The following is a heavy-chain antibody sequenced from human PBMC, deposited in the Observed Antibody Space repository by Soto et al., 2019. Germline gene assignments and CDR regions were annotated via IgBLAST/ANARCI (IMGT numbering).Heavy chain of an antibody. J-gene: IGHJ6*02. Sequence: EVQLVESGGGLVKPGGSLRLSCAASGFTFSNAWMNWVRQAPGKGLEWVGRIKSKTDGGTTDYAAPVKGRFTISRDDSKNTLYLQMNSLKTEDTAVYYCTTGGDFWSGYYPSYYYGMDVWGQGTTVTASS. CDR1: GFTFSNAW. CDR2: IKSKTDGGTT. CDR3: TTGGDFWSGYYPSYYYGMDV. D-gene: IGHD3-3*01. V-gene: IGHV3-15*07.